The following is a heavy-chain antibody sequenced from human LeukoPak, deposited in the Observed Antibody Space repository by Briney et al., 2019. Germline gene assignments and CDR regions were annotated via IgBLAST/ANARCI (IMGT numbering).Heavy chain of an antibody. D-gene: IGHD2-15*01. CDR3: ARVLGYCSGGSCSPRQLYYFDY. CDR2: IDHSGIT. Sequence: SESLSLTCAVYGGSFSGYYWSWIREPPGKRRKWIGGIDHSGITSYNPSLKSRVTISVDTSKNQFSLKLSSVTAADTAVYYCARVLGYCSGGSCSPRQLYYFDYWGQGTLVTVSS. J-gene: IGHJ4*02. CDR1: GGSFSGYY. V-gene: IGHV4-34*01.